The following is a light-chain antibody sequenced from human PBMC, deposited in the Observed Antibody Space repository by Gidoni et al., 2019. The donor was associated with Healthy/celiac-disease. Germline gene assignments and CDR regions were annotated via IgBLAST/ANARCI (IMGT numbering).Light chain of an antibody. CDR1: QRVSSY. CDR3: QQRSNWPRVT. V-gene: IGKV3-11*01. J-gene: IGKJ3*01. CDR2: DAS. Sequence: ELVSTQSPATLSLSPGERATLTCRASQRVSSYLAWYQQKPGQAPRLLIYDASNRATGIPARFSGSGSGTDFTLTISSLEPEDFAVYYCQQRSNWPRVTFGPGTKVDIK.